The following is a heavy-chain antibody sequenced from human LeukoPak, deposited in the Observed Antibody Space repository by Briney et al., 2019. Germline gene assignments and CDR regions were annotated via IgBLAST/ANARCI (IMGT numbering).Heavy chain of an antibody. Sequence: GGSLRLSCAASGFTFSSYAMSWVRQAPGKGLEWVSAISGSGSSTYYADSVKGRFTISRDNSKNTLYLQMDSLRAEDTAVYYCAKGGYYDSSGYYYDLWGQGTLVTVSS. D-gene: IGHD3-22*01. CDR3: AKGGYYDSSGYYYDL. CDR1: GFTFSSYA. J-gene: IGHJ5*02. CDR2: ISGSGSST. V-gene: IGHV3-23*01.